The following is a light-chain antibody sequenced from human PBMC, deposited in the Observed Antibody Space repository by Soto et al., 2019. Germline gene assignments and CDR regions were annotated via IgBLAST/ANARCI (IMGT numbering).Light chain of an antibody. CDR1: SSDVGSYNL. CDR2: EGS. Sequence: QSVLTQPASASGSPGQSITISCTGTSSDVGSYNLVSWYQQHPGKAPKLMIYEGSKRRSGVSNRFSGSKSGNTASLTISGLQAEDEADYYCCSYAGSSPYVFGTGTKVTVL. J-gene: IGLJ1*01. CDR3: CSYAGSSPYV. V-gene: IGLV2-23*01.